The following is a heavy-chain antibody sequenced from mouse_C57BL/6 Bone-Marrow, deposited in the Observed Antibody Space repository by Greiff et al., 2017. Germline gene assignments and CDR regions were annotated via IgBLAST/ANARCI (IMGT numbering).Heavy chain of an antibody. CDR3: ARDHYGSSPLDY. V-gene: IGHV1-54*01. CDR2: INPGSGGT. D-gene: IGHD1-1*01. Sequence: QVQLKESGAELVRPGTSVKVSCKASGYAFTNYLIEWVKQRPGQGLEWIGVINPGSGGTNYNEKFKGKATLTADKSSSTAYMQLSSLTSEDSAVYFCARDHYGSSPLDYWGQGTTLTVSS. J-gene: IGHJ2*01. CDR1: GYAFTNYL.